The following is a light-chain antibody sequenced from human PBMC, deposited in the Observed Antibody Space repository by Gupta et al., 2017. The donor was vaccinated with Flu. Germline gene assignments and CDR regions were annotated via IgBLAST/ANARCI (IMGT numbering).Light chain of an antibody. CDR3: SSHAGRSTWV. J-gene: IGLJ3*02. CDR1: SNDVGGSNP. CDR2: DVS. Sequence: QSAPTQPRSVSGSPGQSVTISCTGTSNDVGGSNPVSWYQQHPGKAPKLILYDVSERPSGVSNRFSGSKSGNTASLTISGLQADDEADYYCSSHAGRSTWVFGGGTTLTVL. V-gene: IGLV2-11*01.